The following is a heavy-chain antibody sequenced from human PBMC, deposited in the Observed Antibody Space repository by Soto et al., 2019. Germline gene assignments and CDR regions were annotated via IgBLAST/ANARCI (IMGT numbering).Heavy chain of an antibody. Sequence: QGQLVESGGGVVQPGRSLRLSCEASGFTFSIYPMHWVRQAPGKGLEWVAFISCDGSRTLYADSVKGRFTISRYNSKNTEQLQMKNLRPGDAAVYQCANVVNVAAAGTLNYYGFEVWGPSTKVTV. CDR1: GFTFSIYP. V-gene: IGHV3-30-3*01. J-gene: IGHJ6*02. CDR3: ANVVNVAAAGTLNYYGFEV. CDR2: ISCDGSRT. D-gene: IGHD6-13*01.